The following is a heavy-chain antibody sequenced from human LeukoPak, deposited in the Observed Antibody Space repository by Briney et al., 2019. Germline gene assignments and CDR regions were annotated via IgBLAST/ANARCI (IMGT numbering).Heavy chain of an antibody. CDR3: ARDRIPMHYYYMDV. CDR1: GFTFSSSW. D-gene: IGHD3-10*01. J-gene: IGHJ6*03. CDR2: ISGSGGRT. Sequence: GGSLRLSCAASGFTFSSSWMTWVRQAPGKGLEWVSDISGSGGRTNYADSMKGRFSISRDNSKNTLYLRMNSLTAEDTAVYYCARDRIPMHYYYMDVWGKGTTVTVSS. V-gene: IGHV3-23*01.